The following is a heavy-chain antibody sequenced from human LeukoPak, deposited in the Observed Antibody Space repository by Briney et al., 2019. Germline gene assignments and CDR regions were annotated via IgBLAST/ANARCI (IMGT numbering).Heavy chain of an antibody. CDR2: ISASGGTI. J-gene: IGHJ4*02. V-gene: IGHV3-23*01. CDR1: GFTFGSYA. D-gene: IGHD1-26*01. Sequence: GGSLRLSCAASGFTFGSYAMSWVRQAPGKGLEWVSSISASGGTIYYADSVKGRLTISRDNSKNTLFLQMKSLRVEHTAIYCAKGANSDTRYYFDYWGQGSLVTVSS. CDR3: AKGANSDTRYYFDY.